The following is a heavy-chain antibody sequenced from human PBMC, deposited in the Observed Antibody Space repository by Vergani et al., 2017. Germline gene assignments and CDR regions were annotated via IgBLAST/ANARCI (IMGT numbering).Heavy chain of an antibody. D-gene: IGHD1-1*01. CDR2: ISYDGTQK. J-gene: IGHJ1*01. CDR1: GYTSRYYC. CDR3: ATKSCGTPGCQIGYFRE. V-gene: IGHV3-30*03. Sequence: QVHLVESGGGVVQPWRSLRLSCVVSGYTSRYYCMHWVRQAPGKGLEWVAVISYDGTQKYYADSVKGRFTISRDNSKSTLYLQKNSLRTEDTAVYYCATKSCGTPGCQIGYFREWGQGTLVTVSS.